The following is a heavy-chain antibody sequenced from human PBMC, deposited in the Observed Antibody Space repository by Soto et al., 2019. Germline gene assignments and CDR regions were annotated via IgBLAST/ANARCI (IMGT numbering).Heavy chain of an antibody. V-gene: IGHV1-18*01. D-gene: IGHD3-3*02. CDR1: GYDFTNWG. Sequence: QVQLVQSGAEVKRPGASVKVSCKASGYDFTNWGLSWVRQAPGQGPEWMGRISGYNGNTNYAQKFQGRVTMTTDTFTTTGYMELWGLTSDDTAVYYCARGIVGRGEMAAVLSDYWGQGTLVTVSS. CDR2: ISGYNGNT. CDR3: ARGIVGRGEMAAVLSDY. J-gene: IGHJ4*02.